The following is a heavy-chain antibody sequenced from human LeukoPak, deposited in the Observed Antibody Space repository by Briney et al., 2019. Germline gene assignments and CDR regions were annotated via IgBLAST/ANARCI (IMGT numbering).Heavy chain of an antibody. D-gene: IGHD3-10*01. Sequence: PSETLSLTCSVSGGSFDSKYWSWIRQPPGKGLEWIGYIYTSGSTNYNPSLKSRVTISVDTSKNQFSLKLISVTAADTAVYYCARTWQLDSRCFGEVGYDYWGQGTLVTVSS. CDR3: ARTWQLDSRCFGEVGYDY. CDR2: IYTSGST. V-gene: IGHV4-4*09. CDR1: GGSFDSKY. J-gene: IGHJ1*01.